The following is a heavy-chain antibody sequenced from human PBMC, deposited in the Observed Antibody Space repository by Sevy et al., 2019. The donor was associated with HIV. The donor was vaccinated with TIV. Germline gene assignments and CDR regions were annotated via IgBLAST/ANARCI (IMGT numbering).Heavy chain of an antibody. Sequence: ASVKVSCKASGYTFTGYYMHWVRQAPGQGLEWMGRINPIFGTANYAQKFQGRVTITADESTSTAYMELSSLRSEDTAVYYCARSYDFKYYYYGMDVWGQGTTVTVSS. D-gene: IGHD3-3*01. J-gene: IGHJ6*02. CDR2: INPIFGTA. CDR3: ARSYDFKYYYYGMDV. CDR1: GYTFTGYY. V-gene: IGHV1-69*13.